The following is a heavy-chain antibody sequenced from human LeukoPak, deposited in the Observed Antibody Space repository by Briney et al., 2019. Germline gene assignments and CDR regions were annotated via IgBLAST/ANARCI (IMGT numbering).Heavy chain of an antibody. J-gene: IGHJ6*02. CDR1: GYTFTSYD. D-gene: IGHD1-26*01. CDR3: ARGVRSGSYPYGMDV. V-gene: IGHV1-8*01. Sequence: GASVKVSCKASGYTFTSYDINWVRQATGQGLEWMGWMNPNSDNTGYAQKFQGRVTMTRNTSISTAYMELSSLRSEDTAVYYCARGVRSGSYPYGMDVWGQGTTVTVSS. CDR2: MNPNSDNT.